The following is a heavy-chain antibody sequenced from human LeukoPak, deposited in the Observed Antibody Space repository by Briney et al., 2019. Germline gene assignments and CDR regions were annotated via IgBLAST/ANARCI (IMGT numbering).Heavy chain of an antibody. CDR3: ARGVPPDAVVVVAATRDFDY. D-gene: IGHD2-15*01. J-gene: IGHJ4*02. CDR2: IHYTGST. CDR1: GGSINSYY. V-gene: IGHV4-59*12. Sequence: SETLSLTCTVSGGSINSYYWSWIRQPPGKGLECIGYIHYTGSTNYNPSLKSRVTISVDTSKNQFSLKLSSVTAADTAVYYCARGVPPDAVVVVAATRDFDYWGQGTLVTVSS.